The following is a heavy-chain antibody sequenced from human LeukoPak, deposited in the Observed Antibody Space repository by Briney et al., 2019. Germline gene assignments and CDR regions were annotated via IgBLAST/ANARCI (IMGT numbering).Heavy chain of an antibody. CDR3: TPVMVEDRGF. CDR1: GFIFNKAW. Sequence: GGSLRLSCAASGFIFNKAWMNWVRQAPGKGPEWVGRIKSNNDGGTTDYASPVEGRFIISRDDSKNTIYLQMNRLIIDDTAIYYCTPVMVEDRGFWGQGTLLSVCS. V-gene: IGHV3-15*01. CDR2: IKSNNDGGTT. J-gene: IGHJ4*02. D-gene: IGHD2-21*01.